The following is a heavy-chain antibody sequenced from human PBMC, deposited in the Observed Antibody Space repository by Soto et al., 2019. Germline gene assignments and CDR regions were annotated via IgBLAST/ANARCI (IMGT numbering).Heavy chain of an antibody. D-gene: IGHD7-27*01. CDR2: MSWNRGSI. J-gene: IGHJ4*02. V-gene: IGHV3-9*01. CDR1: GFTFDDFA. CDR3: VRDLLGSGGHFDY. Sequence: GGSLRLSCVASGFTFDDFAMHWVRQAPGKGLEWVSGMSWNRGSIVYADSVKGRFTISRDNAKNSLYLQMNSLRAEDTAVYHCVRDLLGSGGHFDYWGQGTLVTVSS.